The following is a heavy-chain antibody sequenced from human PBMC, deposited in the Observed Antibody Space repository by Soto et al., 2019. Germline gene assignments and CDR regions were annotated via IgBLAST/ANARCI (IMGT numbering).Heavy chain of an antibody. D-gene: IGHD3-16*01. V-gene: IGHV1-69*18. Sequence: QVQLEQSGAEVKRPGSSVKVSCKTSGGNFNTYPISWVRQAPGHRLEWMGKIIPIFGTPDYAQKFQGRVTINAEEATTTVFMELRSLKSDDSAVYYCAGDSRLWGSTGWKRENLFDIWGQGTMVTVSS. CDR1: GGNFNTYP. CDR3: AGDSRLWGSTGWKRENLFDI. CDR2: IIPIFGTP. J-gene: IGHJ3*02.